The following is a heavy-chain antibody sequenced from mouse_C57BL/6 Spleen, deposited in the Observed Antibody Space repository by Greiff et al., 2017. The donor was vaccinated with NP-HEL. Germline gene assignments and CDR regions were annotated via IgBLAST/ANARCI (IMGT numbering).Heavy chain of an antibody. Sequence: QVQLQQPGAELVRPGSSVKLSCKASGYTFTSYWMHWVKQRPIQGLEWIGNIDPSDSEPHYNQKFKDKATLTVDKSSSTAYMQLSSLTSEDSAVYYCARDGNYAMDYWGQGTSVTVSS. CDR1: GYTFTSYW. V-gene: IGHV1-52*01. J-gene: IGHJ4*01. CDR2: IDPSDSEP. CDR3: ARDGNYAMDY. D-gene: IGHD2-1*01.